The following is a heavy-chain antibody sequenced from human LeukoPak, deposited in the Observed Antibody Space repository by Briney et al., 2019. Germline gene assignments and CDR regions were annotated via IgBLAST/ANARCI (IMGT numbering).Heavy chain of an antibody. D-gene: IGHD2-15*01. V-gene: IGHV4-4*07. CDR1: GDSISNYY. CDR2: IYASGIT. J-gene: IGHJ4*02. CDR3: ARRMCD. Sequence: SETLSLTCTVSGDSISNYYWSLIRQPAGKGLEWIGRIYASGITNYNPSLKSRVTMSVDTSKNQFYLKLTSVTAADTAVYYCARRMCDWGQGTLVTVSS.